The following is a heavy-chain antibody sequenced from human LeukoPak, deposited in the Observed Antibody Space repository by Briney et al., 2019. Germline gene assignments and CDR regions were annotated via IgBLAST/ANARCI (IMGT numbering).Heavy chain of an antibody. D-gene: IGHD3-10*01. CDR2: IYYSGST. V-gene: IGHV4-31*03. CDR1: GGSISSGGYY. J-gene: IGHJ3*02. Sequence: SQTLSLTCTVSGGSISSGGYYWSWIRQHPGTGLEWIGYIYYSGSTYYNPSLKSRVTISVDTSKNQFSLKLSSVTAADTAVYYCASPSSYGSGSYRAFDIWGQGTMVTVSS. CDR3: ASPSSYGSGSYRAFDI.